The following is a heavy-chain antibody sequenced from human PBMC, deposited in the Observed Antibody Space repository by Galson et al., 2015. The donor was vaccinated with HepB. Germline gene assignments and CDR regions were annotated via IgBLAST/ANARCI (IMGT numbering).Heavy chain of an antibody. D-gene: IGHD3-10*01. V-gene: IGHV1-3*01. CDR1: GYTFTSYA. J-gene: IGHJ5*02. CDR3: ARDLGKYYYGSGKGGFDP. Sequence: SVKVSCKASGYTFTSYAMHWVRQAPGQRLEWMGWINAGNGNTKYSQKFQGRVTITRDTSASTAYMELSSLRSEDTAVYYCARDLGKYYYGSGKGGFDPWGQGTLVTVSS. CDR2: INAGNGNT.